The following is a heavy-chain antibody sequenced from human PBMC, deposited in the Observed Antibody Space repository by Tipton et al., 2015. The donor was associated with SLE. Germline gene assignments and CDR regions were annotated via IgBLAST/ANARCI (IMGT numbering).Heavy chain of an antibody. CDR3: ARNYYGSGSHFDL. V-gene: IGHV4-38-2*01. Sequence: TLSLTCAVSDYSISSGYYWGWIRQPPGKGLEWIGSIYHSGSTYYNPSLKSRVTMSVDTSKNQFSLNLSSVTAADTAVYYCARNYYGSGSHFDLWGRGTLVTVSS. CDR1: DYSISSGYY. D-gene: IGHD3-10*01. CDR2: IYHSGST. J-gene: IGHJ2*01.